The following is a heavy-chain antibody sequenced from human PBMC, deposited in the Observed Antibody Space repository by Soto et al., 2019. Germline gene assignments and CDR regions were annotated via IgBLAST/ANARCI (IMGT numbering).Heavy chain of an antibody. J-gene: IGHJ6*02. CDR2: ISAYNGNT. CDR3: AREKIVPAAIKRYYYGMDV. Sequence: ASVKVSCKASGYTFTSYGISWVRQAPGQGLEWMGWISAYNGNTNYAQKLQGRVTMTTDTSTSTAYMELSSLRSEDTAVYYCAREKIVPAAIKRYYYGMDVWGQGTTVTVSS. V-gene: IGHV1-18*04. D-gene: IGHD2-2*02. CDR1: GYTFTSYG.